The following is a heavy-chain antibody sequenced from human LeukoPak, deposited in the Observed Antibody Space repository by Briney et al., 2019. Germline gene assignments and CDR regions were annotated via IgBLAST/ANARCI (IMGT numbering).Heavy chain of an antibody. J-gene: IGHJ6*03. D-gene: IGHD3-22*01. CDR1: GYTFTSYD. V-gene: IGHV1-8*01. CDR3: ARAGVLITDHYYYMDV. CDR2: MNPNSGNT. Sequence: ASVKVSCKASGYTFTSYDINWVRQATGQGLEWMGWMNPNSGNTGYAQKFQGRVTMTRNTSISTAYMELSSLRSEDTAVYYCARAGVLITDHYYYMDVWGKGTTVTVSS.